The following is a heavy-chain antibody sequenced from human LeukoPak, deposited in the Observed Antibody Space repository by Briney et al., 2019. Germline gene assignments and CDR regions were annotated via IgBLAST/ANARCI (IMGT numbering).Heavy chain of an antibody. CDR1: GYTYTGYY. J-gene: IGHJ4*02. V-gene: IGHV1-2*06. CDR2: INPNTGGT. D-gene: IGHD3-16*02. Sequence: ASVKVSCKASGYTYTGYYMHWVRQAPGQGLEWMGRINPNTGGTNYAQKFQGRVTMTRDTSIGTAYMELRRLRSDDTAVFYCARDHLRGESTGGYHFDYWGQGTLVTVSS. CDR3: ARDHLRGESTGGYHFDY.